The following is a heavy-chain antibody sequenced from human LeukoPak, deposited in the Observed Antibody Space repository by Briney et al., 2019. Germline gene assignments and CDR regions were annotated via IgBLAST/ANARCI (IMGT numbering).Heavy chain of an antibody. V-gene: IGHV3-30*18. D-gene: IGHD3-16*01. Sequence: PGGSLRLSCAASGFTFSNYGMHWVHQAPGKGLEWVATITYDGSSEYYADSVKDRFTVSRDNSKNTLYLQMSSLKTEDTAVYYCAKRGDGGHKSLEYWGQGTLVIVSS. J-gene: IGHJ4*02. CDR1: GFTFSNYG. CDR3: AKRGDGGHKSLEY. CDR2: ITYDGSSE.